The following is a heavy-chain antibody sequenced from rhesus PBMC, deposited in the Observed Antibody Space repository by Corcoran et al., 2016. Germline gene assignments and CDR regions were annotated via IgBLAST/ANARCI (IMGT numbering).Heavy chain of an antibody. Sequence: QVQLQESGPGLVKPSETLSLTCAVSGGSISSHYWSWIRQPPGKGLEGPGRISGSGGSTDYNPSLKSRVTISTDTSKNQCSLKLSSVTAADTAVYYCAREDTVTTCLDYWGQGVLVTVSS. V-gene: IGHV4-173*01. CDR1: GGSISSHY. J-gene: IGHJ4*01. CDR2: ISGSGGST. CDR3: AREDTVTTCLDY. D-gene: IGHD4-23*01.